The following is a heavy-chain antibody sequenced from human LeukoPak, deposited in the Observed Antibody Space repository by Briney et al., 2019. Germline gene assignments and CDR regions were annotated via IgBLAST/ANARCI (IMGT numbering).Heavy chain of an antibody. V-gene: IGHV3-53*01. D-gene: IGHD3-10*01. CDR2: IYTAGST. CDR3: ARDYYRSGSYAVDF. Sequence: GGSLRLSCAASGFTVSGNYMSWVRQAPGKGLEWVSVIYTAGSTYNADSVKGRFTISRDNAKSSLYLHMTSLRAEDTALYYCARDYYRSGSYAVDFWGQGTLVTVSS. CDR1: GFTVSGNY. J-gene: IGHJ4*02.